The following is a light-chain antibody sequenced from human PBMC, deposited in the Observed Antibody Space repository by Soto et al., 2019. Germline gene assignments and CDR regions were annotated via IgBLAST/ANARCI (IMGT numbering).Light chain of an antibody. CDR2: EVT. Sequence: QSALTQPASVSGSPGQSITISCTGTSSDVGGYKYVSWYQQHPGKAPKLMIYEVTNRPPGVSNRFSGSKSGNTASLTISGLQAEDEADYYCLSFTSSSTYIFGTGTKVTVL. CDR1: SSDVGGYKY. J-gene: IGLJ1*01. CDR3: LSFTSSSTYI. V-gene: IGLV2-14*01.